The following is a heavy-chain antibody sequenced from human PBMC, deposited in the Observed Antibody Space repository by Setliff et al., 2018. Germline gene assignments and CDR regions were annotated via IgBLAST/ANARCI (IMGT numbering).Heavy chain of an antibody. V-gene: IGHV1-18*01. D-gene: IGHD4-17*01. CDR2: ISLHNGIT. Sequence: GASVKVSCKASGYTFTTFGVSWVRQVPGQGLEWLGWISLHNGITRYGQKFQGRVTLTSETTTGTVYMELRSLNSDDTAVYYCARDVPLTTVTKNYFGPWGQGTSVTVSS. CDR3: ARDVPLTTVTKNYFGP. J-gene: IGHJ5*02. CDR1: GYTFTTFG.